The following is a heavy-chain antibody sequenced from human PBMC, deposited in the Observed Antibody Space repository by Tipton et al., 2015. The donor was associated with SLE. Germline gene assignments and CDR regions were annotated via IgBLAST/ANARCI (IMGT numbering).Heavy chain of an antibody. CDR2: ISSGSSYI. D-gene: IGHD2-15*01. J-gene: IGHJ4*02. CDR3: AREIEYCSGGTCYPDY. Sequence: SLRLSCAASGFTFSSYSMNWVRQAPGKGLEWVSSISSGSSYIYYADSVKGRFTISRDNAKNSLYLHMSSLRAEDTAVYYCAREIEYCSGGTCYPDYWGQGTLVTVSS. V-gene: IGHV3-21*03. CDR1: GFTFSSYS.